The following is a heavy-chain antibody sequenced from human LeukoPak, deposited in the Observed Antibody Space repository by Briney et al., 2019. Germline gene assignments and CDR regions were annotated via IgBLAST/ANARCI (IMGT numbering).Heavy chain of an antibody. CDR2: INPSGGST. J-gene: IGHJ5*02. Sequence: GRSLRLSCAASGYTFTSYYMHWVRQAPGQGLEWMGIINPSGGSTSYAQKFQGRVTMTRDTSTSTVYMELSSLRSEDTAVYYCARGGPPEPAAPHYNWFDPWGQGTLVTVSS. CDR3: ARGGPPEPAAPHYNWFDP. CDR1: GYTFTSYY. V-gene: IGHV1-46*01. D-gene: IGHD2-2*01.